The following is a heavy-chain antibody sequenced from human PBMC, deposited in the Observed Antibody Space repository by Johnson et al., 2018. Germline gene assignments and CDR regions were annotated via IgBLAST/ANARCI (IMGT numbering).Heavy chain of an antibody. CDR3: AKTRHGSGWYFFDY. J-gene: IGHJ4*02. D-gene: IGHD6-19*01. CDR1: GFNFSNYA. V-gene: IGHV3-23*04. CDR2: INGGARTT. Sequence: EVQLVESGGGLVQPGGSLRLSCVASGFNFSNYAMSWVRQAPGKGLEWVSSINGGARTTHYADFVKGRFTVSRDNSRNTLSLQMNSLSAEDTAVYYCAKTRHGSGWYFFDYWGQGTLVTVSS.